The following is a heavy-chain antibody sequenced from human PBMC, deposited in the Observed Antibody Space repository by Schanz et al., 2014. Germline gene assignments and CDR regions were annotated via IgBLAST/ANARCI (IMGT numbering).Heavy chain of an antibody. CDR1: GFTFSTST. D-gene: IGHD2-8*02. CDR3: AKTLFPGGTQTFGN. CDR2: ISSRSSHI. V-gene: IGHV3-21*04. J-gene: IGHJ4*02. Sequence: EVQLVQSGGGLVQPGGSLRLSCAASGFTFSTSTMHWVRQAPGKGLEWVSSISSRSSHIYYADSVKGRFTISRDNSKSTLYVEMNSLRVEDTAVYYCAKTLFPGGTQTFGNWGRGTLVTVSS.